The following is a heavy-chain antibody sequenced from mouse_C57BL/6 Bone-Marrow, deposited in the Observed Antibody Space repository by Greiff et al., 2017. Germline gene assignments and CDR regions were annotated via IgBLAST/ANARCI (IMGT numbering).Heavy chain of an antibody. J-gene: IGHJ3*01. D-gene: IGHD2-5*01. CDR3: ARPYYSKGGFAY. CDR2: IHPNSGST. Sequence: VKLQQPGAELVKPGASVKLSCKASGYTFTSYWMHWVKQRPGQGLEWIGMIHPNSGSTNYNEKFKSKATLTVDKSSSTAYMQLSSLTSEDSAVYYCARPYYSKGGFAYWGQGTLVTVSA. CDR1: GYTFTSYW. V-gene: IGHV1-64*01.